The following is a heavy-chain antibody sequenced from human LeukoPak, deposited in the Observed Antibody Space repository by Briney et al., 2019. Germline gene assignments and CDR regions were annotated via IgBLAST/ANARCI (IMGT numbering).Heavy chain of an antibody. CDR1: GFTFSRYW. J-gene: IGHJ4*02. V-gene: IGHV3-74*01. CDR2: INSDGSST. D-gene: IGHD3-10*01. CDR3: ARWGHYGSGSYKFDY. Sequence: GGSLKLSCAASGFTFSRYWMHWVRQGPGKGLVWVSRINSDGSSTSYADSVKGRFTISRDNSKSTLYLQVDSLRADDTAVYYCARWGHYGSGSYKFDYWGQGTLVTVSS.